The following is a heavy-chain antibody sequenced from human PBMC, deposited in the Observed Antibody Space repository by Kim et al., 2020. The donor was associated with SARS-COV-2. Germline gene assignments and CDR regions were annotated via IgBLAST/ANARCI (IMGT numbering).Heavy chain of an antibody. J-gene: IGHJ3*02. Sequence: SETLSLTCTVSGGSISSYYWSWIRQPPGKGLEWIGYIYYSGSTNYNPSLKSRVTISVDTSKNQFSLKLSSVTAADTAVYYCAREQGFWSGYYKGAFDIWG. CDR2: IYYSGST. CDR3: AREQGFWSGYYKGAFDI. CDR1: GGSISSYY. V-gene: IGHV4-59*01. D-gene: IGHD3-3*01.